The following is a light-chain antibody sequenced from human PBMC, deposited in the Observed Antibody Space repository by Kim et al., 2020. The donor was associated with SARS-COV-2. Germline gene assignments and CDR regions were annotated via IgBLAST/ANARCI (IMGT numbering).Light chain of an antibody. CDR1: SNNVGDQG. V-gene: IGLV10-54*01. J-gene: IGLJ3*02. Sequence: QAGLTQPPSVSKGLRQTATLTCTGNSNNVGDQGAAWLQQHQGHPPKLLSYRNDNRPSGISERLSASRSGNTASLTITGLQPEDEADYYCSAWDSSLSVWVLGGGTQLTV. CDR3: SAWDSSLSVWV. CDR2: RND.